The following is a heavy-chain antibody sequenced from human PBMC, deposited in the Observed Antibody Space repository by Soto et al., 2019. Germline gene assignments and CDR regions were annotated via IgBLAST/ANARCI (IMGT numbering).Heavy chain of an antibody. Sequence: QVQLQESDPGLVKPSQTLSLTCTVSGGSISSGGYYWSWIRQHPGKGLEWIGYIYYSGSTYYNPSLKSRVTISVDTSKNQFSLKLSSVTAADTAVYYCARVAPRFESSSVKGFDYWGQGTLVTVSS. D-gene: IGHD6-6*01. V-gene: IGHV4-31*03. CDR1: GGSISSGGYY. J-gene: IGHJ4*02. CDR3: ARVAPRFESSSVKGFDY. CDR2: IYYSGST.